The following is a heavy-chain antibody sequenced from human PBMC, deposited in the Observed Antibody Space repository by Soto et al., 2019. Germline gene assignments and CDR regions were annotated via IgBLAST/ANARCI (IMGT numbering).Heavy chain of an antibody. J-gene: IGHJ6*02. CDR1: GFTFSSYA. CDR2: ISGSGGST. CDR3: AKGGLTWFGELPLSYYYYAMDV. V-gene: IGHV3-23*01. Sequence: PWGSLRLSCAASGFTFSSYAMSWFRQAPGKGLEWVSAISGSGGSTYYADSVKGRFTISRDNSKNTLYLQMNSLRAEDTAGYYCAKGGLTWFGELPLSYYYYAMDVCGHGTTSIVSS. D-gene: IGHD3-10*01.